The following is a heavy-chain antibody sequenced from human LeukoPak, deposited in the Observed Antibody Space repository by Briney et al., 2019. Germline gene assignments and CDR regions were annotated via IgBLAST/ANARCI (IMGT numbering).Heavy chain of an antibody. Sequence: ASVKVSCKASGYTFTSYYMHWVRQAPGQGLEWMGLINPSGGSTVYAQKFQGRVTMTRGTSTSTVYMELSSLRSEGTAVYYCARGGPKYYYDSSGYYYFDYWGQGTLVTVSS. CDR2: INPSGGST. CDR1: GYTFTSYY. D-gene: IGHD3-22*01. V-gene: IGHV1-46*01. CDR3: ARGGPKYYYDSSGYYYFDY. J-gene: IGHJ4*02.